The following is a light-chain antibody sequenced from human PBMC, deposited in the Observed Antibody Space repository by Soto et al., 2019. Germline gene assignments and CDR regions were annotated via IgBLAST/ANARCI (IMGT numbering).Light chain of an antibody. CDR3: QQFNHWPT. Sequence: EIVMTQSPATLSVSPGERSTLSCSASQSVSSNLVWYQQKPGQAPRLLIYGASTRATGIPARFSGSGSGTEFTLTISSLQSEDSAVYYCQQFNHWPTFGQGTKVDIK. J-gene: IGKJ1*01. V-gene: IGKV3-15*01. CDR2: GAS. CDR1: QSVSSN.